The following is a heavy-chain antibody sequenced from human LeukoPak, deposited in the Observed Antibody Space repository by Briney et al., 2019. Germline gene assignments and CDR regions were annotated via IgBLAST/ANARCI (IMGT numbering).Heavy chain of an antibody. V-gene: IGHV5-51*01. CDR3: ARGRDFYYYYYYMDG. CDR1: GYSFTSYW. D-gene: IGHD3-3*01. Sequence: PGESLKISCKGSGYSFTSYWIGWVRPMPGKGLEWMGIIYPGDSDTRYSPSFQGQVTISADKSISTAYLQWNSLKASDTAMYYCARGRDFYYYYYYMDGWAKGPRSPSP. CDR2: IYPGDSDT. J-gene: IGHJ6*03.